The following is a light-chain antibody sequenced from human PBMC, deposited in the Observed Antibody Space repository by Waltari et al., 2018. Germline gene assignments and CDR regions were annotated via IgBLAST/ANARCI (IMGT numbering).Light chain of an antibody. Sequence: DIVMTQSPDSLAVSLGERATINCKSSQSVLYSSNNTNYLAWYQQKPGQPPKLLIYWASTRESGFPDRFSGSVSGTDFTLTISSLQAEDVAVYYCQQYYSTRTFGQGTKLEIK. CDR3: QQYYSTRT. CDR1: QSVLYSSNNTNY. J-gene: IGKJ2*01. V-gene: IGKV4-1*01. CDR2: WAS.